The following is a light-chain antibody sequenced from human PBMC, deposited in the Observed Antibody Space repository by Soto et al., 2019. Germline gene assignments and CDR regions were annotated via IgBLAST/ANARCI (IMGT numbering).Light chain of an antibody. Sequence: QSVLTQPASVSGSPGQSITISCTGTSSDVGGYNYVSWYQQYPGKAPKVMIYEVSNRPSGVSNRFSGSKSGNTASLTISGLQAEDEADYYCSSYTRSSTRVFGGGTKLTVL. V-gene: IGLV2-14*01. CDR1: SSDVGGYNY. CDR2: EVS. CDR3: SSYTRSSTRV. J-gene: IGLJ3*02.